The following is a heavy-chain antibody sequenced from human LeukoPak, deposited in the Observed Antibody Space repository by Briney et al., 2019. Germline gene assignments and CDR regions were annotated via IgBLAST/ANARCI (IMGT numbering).Heavy chain of an antibody. CDR3: AKDDEWLRFQS. D-gene: IGHD5-12*01. CDR1: GFTVSSNY. V-gene: IGHV3-66*01. Sequence: PGGSLRLSCAASGFTVSSNYMTWVRQAPGKRLEWVSVIYSGRSTYYADSVKGRFIISRDNSKNTLYLQMNSLRAEDTAVHYCAKDDEWLRFQSWGQGTLVTVSS. J-gene: IGHJ5*02. CDR2: IYSGRST.